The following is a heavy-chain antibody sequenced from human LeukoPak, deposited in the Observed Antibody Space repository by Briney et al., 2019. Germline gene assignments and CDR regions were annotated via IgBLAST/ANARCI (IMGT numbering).Heavy chain of an antibody. CDR2: IYYSGST. CDR1: GGSISSHF. CDR3: ARLGDIMITFGGVIDPDY. D-gene: IGHD3-16*02. Sequence: PSETLSLTCTVSGGSISSHFWSWVRQPPGKGLEWIGYIYYSGSTYYNPSLKSRVTISVDTSKNQFSLKLSSVTAADTAVYYCARLGDIMITFGGVIDPDYWGQGTLVTVSS. V-gene: IGHV4-59*06. J-gene: IGHJ4*02.